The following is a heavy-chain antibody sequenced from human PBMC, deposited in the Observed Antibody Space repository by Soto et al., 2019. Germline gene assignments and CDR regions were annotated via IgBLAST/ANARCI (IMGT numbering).Heavy chain of an antibody. Sequence: GGSLRLSCAASGFTFSSYAMSWVRQAPGKGLEWVSAISGSGGSTYYADSVKGRFTISRDNSKNTLYLQMNSLRAEDTAVYYCAKDLLETLYYYDSSGYYPDAFDIWGQGTMVTVS. CDR1: GFTFSSYA. J-gene: IGHJ3*02. V-gene: IGHV3-23*01. CDR2: ISGSGGST. CDR3: AKDLLETLYYYDSSGYYPDAFDI. D-gene: IGHD3-22*01.